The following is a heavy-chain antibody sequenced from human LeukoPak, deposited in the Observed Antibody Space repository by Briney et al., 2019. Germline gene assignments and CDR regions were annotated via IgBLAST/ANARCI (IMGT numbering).Heavy chain of an antibody. CDR3: ARAVLGINWFDP. CDR1: GGSISSGDYY. Sequence: SETLSLTCTVFGGSISSGDYYWSWIRQPPGKGLEWIGYIYYSGSTYYNPSLKSRVTISVDTSKNQFSLKLSSVTAADTAVYYCARAVLGINWFDPWGQGTLVTVSS. CDR2: IYYSGST. J-gene: IGHJ5*02. V-gene: IGHV4-30-4*08. D-gene: IGHD1-26*01.